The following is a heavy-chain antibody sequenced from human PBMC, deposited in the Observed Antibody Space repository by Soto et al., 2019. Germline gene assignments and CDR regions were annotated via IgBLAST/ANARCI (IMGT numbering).Heavy chain of an antibody. CDR2: ISGSGGST. CDR1: GFTFSSYA. D-gene: IGHD4-17*01. J-gene: IGHJ5*02. CDR3: AKDPRIYGDYANWFDP. Sequence: PGGSLRLSCAASGFTFSSYAMSWVRQAPGKGLEWASAISGSGGSTYYADSVKGRFTISRDNSKNTLYLQMNSLRAEDTAVYYCAKDPRIYGDYANWFDPWGQGTLVTVSS. V-gene: IGHV3-23*01.